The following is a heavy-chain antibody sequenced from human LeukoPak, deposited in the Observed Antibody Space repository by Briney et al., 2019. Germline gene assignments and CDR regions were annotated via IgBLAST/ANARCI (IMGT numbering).Heavy chain of an antibody. Sequence: GGSLRLSCAASGFTFSIYSMNWARQAPGKGLEWVAVISNDGSNKDYADSVKGRFIISRDNSKNTLYLQMNSLRVEDTAVYYCARDRSGIYDAFDIWGQGTMVTVSS. V-gene: IGHV3-30*03. D-gene: IGHD1-14*01. CDR1: GFTFSIYS. J-gene: IGHJ3*02. CDR2: ISNDGSNK. CDR3: ARDRSGIYDAFDI.